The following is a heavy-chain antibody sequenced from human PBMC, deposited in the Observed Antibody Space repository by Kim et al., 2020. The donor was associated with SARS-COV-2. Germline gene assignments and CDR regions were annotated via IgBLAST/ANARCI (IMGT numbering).Heavy chain of an antibody. J-gene: IGHJ3*02. Sequence: EDSVKGRFTTSRDNAKNSLYLQMNSLRAEDTAVYYCARTNFWSGYYAFDIWGQGTMVTVSS. D-gene: IGHD3-3*01. CDR3: ARTNFWSGYYAFDI. V-gene: IGHV3-21*01.